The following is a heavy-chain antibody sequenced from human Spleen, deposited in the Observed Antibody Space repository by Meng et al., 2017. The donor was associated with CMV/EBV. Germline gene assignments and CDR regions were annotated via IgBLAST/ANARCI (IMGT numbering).Heavy chain of an antibody. V-gene: IGHV3-7*01. CDR3: ARDLDGMDV. Sequence: GESLKISCAASGFTFSSYWMSWVRQDPGKGLEWVANVKEDGSEKYYVDSVRGRFTISRDNAQNSLYLQMNSLIAEDTSVYYCARDLDGMDVWGQGTTVTVS. CDR1: GFTFSSYW. J-gene: IGHJ6*02. CDR2: VKEDGSEK.